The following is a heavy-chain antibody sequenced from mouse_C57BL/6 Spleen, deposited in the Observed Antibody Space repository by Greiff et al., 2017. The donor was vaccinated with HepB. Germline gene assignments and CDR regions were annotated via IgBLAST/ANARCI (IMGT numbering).Heavy chain of an antibody. V-gene: IGHV1-80*01. Sequence: VQLQQSGAELVKPGASVKISCKASGYAFSSYWMNWVKQRPGKGLEWIGQIYPGDGDTNYNGKFKGKATLTADKSSSTAYMQLSSLTSEDSAVYFCARRNYYGSWGFAYWGQGTLVTVSA. CDR1: GYAFSSYW. J-gene: IGHJ3*01. D-gene: IGHD1-1*01. CDR2: IYPGDGDT. CDR3: ARRNYYGSWGFAY.